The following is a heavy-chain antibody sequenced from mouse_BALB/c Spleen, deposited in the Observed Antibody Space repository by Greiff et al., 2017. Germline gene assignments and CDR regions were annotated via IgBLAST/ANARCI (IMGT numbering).Heavy chain of an antibody. D-gene: IGHD2-2*01. CDR3: ALYYAYDGGFAY. Sequence: VKLQQPGAELVRPGASVKLSCKASGYTFTSYWMNWVKQRPGQGLEWIGMIHPSDSETRLNQKFKDKATLTVDKSSSTAYMQLSSPTSEDSAVYYCALYYAYDGGFAYWGQGTLVTVSA. CDR2: IHPSDSET. V-gene: IGHV1-74*01. J-gene: IGHJ3*01. CDR1: GYTFTSYW.